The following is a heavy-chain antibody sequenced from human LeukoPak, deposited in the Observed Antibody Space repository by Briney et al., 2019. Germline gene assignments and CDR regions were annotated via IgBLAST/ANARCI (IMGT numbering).Heavy chain of an antibody. CDR3: ATISSELVPWDY. D-gene: IGHD6-13*01. CDR2: INPSGGST. J-gene: IGHJ4*02. CDR1: GYTFTSYY. Sequence: ASVKVSCKASGYTFTSYYMHWVRQAPGQGLEWMGIINPSGGSTSYAQKFQGRVTMTRDMSTSTVYMELSSLRSEDTAVYYCATISSELVPWDYWGQGTLVTVSS. V-gene: IGHV1-46*01.